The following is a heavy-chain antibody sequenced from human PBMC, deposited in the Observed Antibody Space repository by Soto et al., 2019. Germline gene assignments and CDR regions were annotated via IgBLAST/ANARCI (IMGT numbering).Heavy chain of an antibody. CDR1: GFTFSSYG. CDR3: AKDSGSYSSSRDYYYYGMDV. Sequence: GGSLRLSCAASGFTFSSYGMHWVRQAPGKGLEWVAVISYDGSNKYYADSVKGRFTISRDNSKNTLYLQMNSLRAEDTAVYYCAKDSGSYSSSRDYYYYGMDVWGQGTPVTVSS. V-gene: IGHV3-30*18. J-gene: IGHJ6*02. D-gene: IGHD6-6*01. CDR2: ISYDGSNK.